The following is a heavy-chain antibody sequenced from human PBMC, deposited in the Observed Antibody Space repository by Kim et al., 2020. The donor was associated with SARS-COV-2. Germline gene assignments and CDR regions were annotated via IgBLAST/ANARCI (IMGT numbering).Heavy chain of an antibody. CDR3: ARDSDPDY. J-gene: IGHJ4*02. CDR1: GYNFNDYY. V-gene: IGHV1-2*02. CDR2: INPSGGET. Sequence: ASVKVSCKASGYNFNDYYIHWVRQAPGQGLEWMGWINPSGGETNYAEKFHERVSMTRDTSINTAYVELYSLAFDDTAVYYCARDSDPDYWGQGTLVTVSS.